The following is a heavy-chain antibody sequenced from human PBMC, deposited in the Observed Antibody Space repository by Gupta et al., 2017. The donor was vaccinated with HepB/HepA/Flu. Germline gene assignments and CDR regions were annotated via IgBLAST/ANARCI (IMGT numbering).Heavy chain of an antibody. CDR1: GYTFTSYY. CDR3: ARNKGDDFDI. V-gene: IGHV1-46*01. J-gene: IGHJ3*02. CDR2: INPVGGST. Sequence: QVQLVQAGAEVKKPGASVKVSCRASGYTFTSYYMHWVRQAPGQGLEWMGIINPVGGSTTYAQKFQGRVTMTRDTSTSTVYMELSSLRSEDTALYYCARNKGDDFDIWGQGTMVTVSA.